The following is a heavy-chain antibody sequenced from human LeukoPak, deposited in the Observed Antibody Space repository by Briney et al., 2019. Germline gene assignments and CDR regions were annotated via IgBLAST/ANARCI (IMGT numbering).Heavy chain of an antibody. CDR1: GYTFTSYG. Sequence: ASVKVSCKASGYTFTSYGISWVRQAPGQGLEWMGWISAYNGNTNYAQKLQGRVTMTTDTSTSTPYMELRSLRSDDTAVYYCARDLFWWYGDYVFDYWGQGTLVTVSS. V-gene: IGHV1-18*01. CDR2: ISAYNGNT. J-gene: IGHJ4*02. D-gene: IGHD4-17*01. CDR3: ARDLFWWYGDYVFDY.